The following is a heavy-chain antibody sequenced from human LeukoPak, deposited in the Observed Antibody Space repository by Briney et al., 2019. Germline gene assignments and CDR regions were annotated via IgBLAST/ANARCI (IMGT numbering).Heavy chain of an antibody. V-gene: IGHV1-8*01. D-gene: IGHD3-3*01. Sequence: ASVKVSCKASGYTFTSYDINWVRQATGQGLEWMGWMNPNSGNTGYAQKFQGRVTMTRNTSISTAYMELRSLRSDDTAVYYCARDRLATKTAFGWSGVLEWYHEGYYYYMDVWGKGTTVTVSS. J-gene: IGHJ6*03. CDR3: ARDRLATKTAFGWSGVLEWYHEGYYYYMDV. CDR2: MNPNSGNT. CDR1: GYTFTSYD.